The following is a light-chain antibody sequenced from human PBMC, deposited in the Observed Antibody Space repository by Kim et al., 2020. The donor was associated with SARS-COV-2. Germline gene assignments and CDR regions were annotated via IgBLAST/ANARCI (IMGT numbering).Light chain of an antibody. J-gene: IGKJ2*01. Sequence: SATISCKSSQSVLYGSSKKSHLSWYQQKPGQPPRLLIYLASTRESGVPDRFSGSGSGTDFTLTINSLQAEDVAVYYCQQYYSTPYTFGQGTKLEI. CDR3: QQYYSTPYT. CDR1: QSVLYGSSKKSH. V-gene: IGKV4-1*01. CDR2: LAS.